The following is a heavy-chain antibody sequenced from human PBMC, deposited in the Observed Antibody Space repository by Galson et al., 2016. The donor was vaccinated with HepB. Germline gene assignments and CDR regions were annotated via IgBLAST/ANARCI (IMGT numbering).Heavy chain of an antibody. D-gene: IGHD5-12*01. CDR2: ISYAGSSK. Sequence: SLRLSCAASGFTFSTYGMHWVRQAPGKGLEWVAVISYAGSSKYYADSVKGRFTISRDNFKNTLYLQMNSLRAEDTAVYYCAKDRNRYDFYSMDVWGQGTTVTVSS. CDR1: GFTFSTYG. CDR3: AKDRNRYDFYSMDV. J-gene: IGHJ6*02. V-gene: IGHV3-30*18.